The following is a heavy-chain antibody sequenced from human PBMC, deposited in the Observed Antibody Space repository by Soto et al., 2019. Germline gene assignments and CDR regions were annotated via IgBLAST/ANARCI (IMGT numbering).Heavy chain of an antibody. Sequence: PSQTLSRTCAISGDSVSSNSAAWNWIRQSPSRGLEWLGRTYYRSKWYNDYAVSVKSRITINPDTSKNQFSLQLNSVTPEDTAVYYCARETVGAKYCSGGSCEDAFDIWGQGTMVTVSS. CDR1: GDSVSSNSAA. CDR2: TYYRSKWYN. CDR3: ARETVGAKYCSGGSCEDAFDI. V-gene: IGHV6-1*01. D-gene: IGHD2-15*01. J-gene: IGHJ3*02.